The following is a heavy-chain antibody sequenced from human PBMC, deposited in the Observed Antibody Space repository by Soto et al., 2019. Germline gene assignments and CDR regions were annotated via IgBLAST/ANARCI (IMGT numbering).Heavy chain of an antibody. CDR2: ISGSGGST. CDR3: AKDSRLYSSSSDYFDY. Sequence: GGSLRLSCAAPGFTFSSYAMSWVRQAPGKGLEWVSAISGSGGSTYYADSVKGRFTISRDNSKNTLYLQMNSLRAEDTAVYYCAKDSRLYSSSSDYFDYWGQGTLVTVSS. CDR1: GFTFSSYA. D-gene: IGHD6-6*01. J-gene: IGHJ4*02. V-gene: IGHV3-23*01.